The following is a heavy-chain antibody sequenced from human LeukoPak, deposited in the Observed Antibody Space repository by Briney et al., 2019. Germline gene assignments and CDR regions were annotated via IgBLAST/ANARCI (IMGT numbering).Heavy chain of an antibody. CDR1: GYTFTSYG. V-gene: IGHV1-18*01. Sequence: ASVKVSCKASGYTFTSYGISWVRQAPGQGREWMGWISAYNGNTNYAQKLQGRVTMTTDTSTSTAYMELRSLRSDDTAVYYCAREDYGDDANDYWGQGTLVTVSS. CDR2: ISAYNGNT. D-gene: IGHD4-17*01. J-gene: IGHJ4*02. CDR3: AREDYGDDANDY.